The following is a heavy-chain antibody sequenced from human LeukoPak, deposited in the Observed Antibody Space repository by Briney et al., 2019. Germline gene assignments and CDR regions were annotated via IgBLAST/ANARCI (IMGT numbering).Heavy chain of an antibody. D-gene: IGHD3-10*01. J-gene: IGHJ4*02. CDR2: IYSGGST. V-gene: IGHV3-66*01. CDR3: ASSSYYYGSGSPIY. CDR1: GFTFSTYS. Sequence: GGSLRLSCVASGFTFSTYSMSWVRQAPGKGLEWVSVIYSGGSTYYADSVKGRFTISRDNSKNTLYLQMNSLRAEDTAVYYCASSSYYYGSGSPIYWGQGTLVTVSS.